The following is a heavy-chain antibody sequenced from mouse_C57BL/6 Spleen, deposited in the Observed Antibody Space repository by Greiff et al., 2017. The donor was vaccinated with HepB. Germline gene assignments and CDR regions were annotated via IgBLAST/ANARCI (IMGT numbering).Heavy chain of an antibody. CDR2: IDPEDGDT. V-gene: IGHV14-1*01. CDR1: GFNIKDYY. J-gene: IGHJ4*01. Sequence: EVQLQQSGAELVRPGASVKLSCTASGFNIKDYYMHWVKQRLEQGLEWIGRIDPEDGDTEYAPKFQGKATMTADTSSNTAYLQLSSLTSEDTAVYYCTTPYYYGSPYAMDYWGQGTSVTVSS. CDR3: TTPYYYGSPYAMDY. D-gene: IGHD1-1*01.